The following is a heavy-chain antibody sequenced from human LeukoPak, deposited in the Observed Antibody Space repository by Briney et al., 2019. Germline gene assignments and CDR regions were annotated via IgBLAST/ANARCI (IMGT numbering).Heavy chain of an antibody. CDR2: IYSGGST. V-gene: IGHV3-53*01. J-gene: IGHJ4*02. D-gene: IGHD2-8*01. CDR1: GFTFSSYS. CDR3: ARISMADFDY. Sequence: GGSLRLSCAASGFTFSSYSMNWVRQAPGKGLEWVSVIYSGGSTYYADSVKGRFTISRDNSKNTLYLQMNSLRAEDTAVYYCARISMADFDYWGQGTLVTVSS.